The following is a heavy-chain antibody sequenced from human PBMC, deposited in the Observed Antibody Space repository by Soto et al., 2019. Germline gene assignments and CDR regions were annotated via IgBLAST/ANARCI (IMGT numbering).Heavy chain of an antibody. CDR2: TYYSGST. Sequence: CTWIRQHPGKGLEWIGYTYYSGSTYYNPSLKSRLTISVDTSKNQFSLRLSSVTAADTAVYYCAREEAGAFDIWGQGTMVTVSS. CDR3: AREEAGAFDI. D-gene: IGHD3-10*01. V-gene: IGHV4-31*02. J-gene: IGHJ3*02.